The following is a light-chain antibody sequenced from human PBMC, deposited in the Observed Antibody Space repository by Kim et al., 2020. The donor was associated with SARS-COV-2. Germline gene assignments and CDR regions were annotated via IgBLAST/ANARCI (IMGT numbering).Light chain of an antibody. CDR3: SSYISSTFLV. J-gene: IGLJ2*01. V-gene: IGLV2-14*03. Sequence: GQAITISCTGGNSNIGKYNTVAWHQQHPAKTPKLILFHVSSRPSWISNRFSGSKSGNTASLTISGLQPDDEADYYCSSYISSTFLVFGGGTRVTVL. CDR1: NSNIGKYNT. CDR2: HVS.